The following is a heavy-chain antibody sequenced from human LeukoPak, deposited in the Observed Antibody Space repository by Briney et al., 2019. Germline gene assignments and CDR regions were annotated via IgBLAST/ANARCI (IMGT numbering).Heavy chain of an antibody. CDR3: AKRYSYGDYYFDY. J-gene: IGHJ4*02. CDR1: GFTFSSYA. D-gene: IGHD5-18*01. V-gene: IGHV3-23*01. CDR2: ISGSGGST. Sequence: GGSLRLSCAASGFTFSSYAMSWVRQAPGKGLEWVSAISGSGGSTYYADSVKGRFTISRDNSKNTLYLQMSSLRAEDTAAYYCAKRYSYGDYYFDYWGQGTLVTVSS.